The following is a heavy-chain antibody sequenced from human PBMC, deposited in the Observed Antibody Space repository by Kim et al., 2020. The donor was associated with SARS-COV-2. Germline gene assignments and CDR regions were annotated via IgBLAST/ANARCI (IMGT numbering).Heavy chain of an antibody. Sequence: AQKFQGRVTMTRDTSTSTVYMELSSLRSEDTAVYYCAREEYGSGRGSMDVWGQGTTVTVSS. V-gene: IGHV1-46*01. D-gene: IGHD3-10*01. CDR3: AREEYGSGRGSMDV. J-gene: IGHJ6*02.